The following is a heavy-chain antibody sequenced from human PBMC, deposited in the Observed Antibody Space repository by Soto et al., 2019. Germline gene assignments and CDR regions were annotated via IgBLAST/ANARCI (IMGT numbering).Heavy chain of an antibody. CDR1: DYSISSGFY. J-gene: IGHJ4*01. V-gene: IGHV4-38-2*01. D-gene: IGHD3-16*01. Sequence: SETLSLTCAVSDYSISSGFYWRWIQQYPWKGLEWIGSMSHSGSIYYSPSLKSRLTLSVDQSKNQFSLRLSSVTAADKSVYFCVRVRSSSYRNFDAWGRGILVTVSS. CDR3: VRVRSSSYRNFDA. CDR2: MSHSGSI.